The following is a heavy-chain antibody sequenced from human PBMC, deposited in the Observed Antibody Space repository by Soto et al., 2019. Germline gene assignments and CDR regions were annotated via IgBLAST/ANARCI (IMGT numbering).Heavy chain of an antibody. CDR1: GYTLTELS. D-gene: IGHD6-6*01. Sequence: ASVKVSCKVSGYTLTELSMHWVRQAPGKGLEWMGGFDPEDGETIYAQKFQGRVTMTEGTSTDTAYMELSSLRSEDMAVYYCATRIIQYSSSPNWFDPWGQGTLVTSPQ. CDR2: FDPEDGET. V-gene: IGHV1-24*01. J-gene: IGHJ5*02. CDR3: ATRIIQYSSSPNWFDP.